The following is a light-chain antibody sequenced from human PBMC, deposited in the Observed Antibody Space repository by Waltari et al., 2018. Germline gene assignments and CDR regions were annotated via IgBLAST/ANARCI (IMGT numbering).Light chain of an antibody. CDR3: QQYNNWPPLT. V-gene: IGKV3-15*01. CDR2: DVS. CDR1: QSVSSN. Sequence: EIEMTQSPATPSVSPGERATLPCRASQSVSSNLAWYQQKPGQAPRLLIYDVSTRATGIPARFSGSGSGTEFTLTISSLQSEDFAVYYCQQYNNWPPLTFGGGTKVEIK. J-gene: IGKJ4*01.